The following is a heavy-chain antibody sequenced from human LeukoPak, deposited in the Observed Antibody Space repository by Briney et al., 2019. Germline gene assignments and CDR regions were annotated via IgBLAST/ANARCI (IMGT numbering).Heavy chain of an antibody. CDR1: GFTFSSYE. J-gene: IGHJ6*03. V-gene: IGHV3-48*03. Sequence: GGSLRLSCAASGFTFSSYEMNWVRQAPGKGLEWVSYISSSGSTIYYADSVKGRFTISRDNAKNTLYLQMNSLRAEDTAVYYCAKSSRDYYYMDVWGKGTTVTISS. CDR3: AKSSRDYYYMDV. D-gene: IGHD6-13*01. CDR2: ISSSGSTI.